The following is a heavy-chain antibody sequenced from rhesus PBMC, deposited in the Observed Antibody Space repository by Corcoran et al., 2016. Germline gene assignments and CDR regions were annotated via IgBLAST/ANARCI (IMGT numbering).Heavy chain of an antibody. J-gene: IGHJ6*01. CDR2: FYVSGSST. CDR1: GGSISSSY. D-gene: IGHD3-34*01. CDR3: ARDGGYYGLDS. Sequence: QLQLQESGPGLVKPSETLSVTCAVSGGSISSSYWSWIRQSPGKGLEWIGYFYVSGSSTNYNPSLKMRVTLSVDTSKNQLSLKLSSVTTADTAVYYCARDGGYYGLDSWGQGVVVTVSS. V-gene: IGHV4-169*02.